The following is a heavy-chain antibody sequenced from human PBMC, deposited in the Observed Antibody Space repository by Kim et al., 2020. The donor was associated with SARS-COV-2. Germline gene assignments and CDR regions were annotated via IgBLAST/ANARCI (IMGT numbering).Heavy chain of an antibody. CDR2: INHSGST. CDR1: GGSFSGYY. Sequence: SQTLSLTCAVYGGSFSGYYWSWIRQPPGKGLEWNGEINHSGSTNYNPSLKSRVTISVDTSKNQFSLKLSSVTAADTAVYYCARERRIKIFGVVQSGSHAFDLWGKRTMLTVSS. CDR3: ARERRIKIFGVVQSGSHAFDL. V-gene: IGHV4-34*01. D-gene: IGHD3-3*01. J-gene: IGHJ3*01.